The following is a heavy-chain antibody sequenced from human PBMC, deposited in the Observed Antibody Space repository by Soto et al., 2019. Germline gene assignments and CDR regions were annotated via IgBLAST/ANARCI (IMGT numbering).Heavy chain of an antibody. J-gene: IGHJ4*02. CDR1: GFPFSSYW. CDR2: ISGDGVTT. Sequence: EVQLVESGGDLVQRGGSLRLSCAASGFPFSSYWMHWVRHTPGKGLDWVARISGDGVTTYYGDSVTGRFTVSRDNAKNTLSLQISGLRAEDTAVYYCAREYYGLLTGYYTDYWGQGTRVSVSS. V-gene: IGHV3-74*01. D-gene: IGHD3-9*01. CDR3: AREYYGLLTGYYTDY.